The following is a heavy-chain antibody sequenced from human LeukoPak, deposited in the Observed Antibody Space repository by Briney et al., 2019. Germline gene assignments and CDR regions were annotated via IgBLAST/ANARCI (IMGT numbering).Heavy chain of an antibody. Sequence: GGSPRLSCAASGFTFSDYYMSWIRQAPGKGLEWVSYISSSGSTIYYADSVKGRFTISRDNAKNSLYLQMNSLRAEDTAVYYCAGGVGIAARPAVYWGQGTLVTVSS. J-gene: IGHJ4*02. V-gene: IGHV3-11*04. CDR2: ISSSGSTI. CDR3: AGGVGIAARPAVY. D-gene: IGHD6-6*01. CDR1: GFTFSDYY.